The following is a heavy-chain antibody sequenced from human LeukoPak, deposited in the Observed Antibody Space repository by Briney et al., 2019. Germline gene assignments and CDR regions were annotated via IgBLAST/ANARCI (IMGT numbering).Heavy chain of an antibody. J-gene: IGHJ4*02. CDR2: IYTTGMT. V-gene: IGHV4-4*07. CDR3: ARAGYTISSYRFDY. CDR1: SGSINSYW. Sequence: SETLSLTCSVSSGSINSYWWSWIQQPAGKGLEFIGRIYTTGMTNYNPSLKSRVSMSVDTSKNQFSLELRSVTAADTAVYFCARAGYTISSYRFDYWGQGALVTVSS. D-gene: IGHD3-16*02.